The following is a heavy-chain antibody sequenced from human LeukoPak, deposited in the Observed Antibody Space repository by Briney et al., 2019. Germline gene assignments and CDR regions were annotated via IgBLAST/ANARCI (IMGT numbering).Heavy chain of an antibody. CDR2: IIPIFGTA. J-gene: IGHJ4*02. CDR3: ARDRRDGYNYFFDY. D-gene: IGHD5-24*01. Sequence: SVKVSCKASGGTFNSYAISWVRQAPGQGLEWMGRIIPIFGTANYAQKFQGRVTITTDESTSTAYMELSSLRSEDTAVYYCARDRRDGYNYFFDYWGQGTLVTVSS. V-gene: IGHV1-69*05. CDR1: GGTFNSYA.